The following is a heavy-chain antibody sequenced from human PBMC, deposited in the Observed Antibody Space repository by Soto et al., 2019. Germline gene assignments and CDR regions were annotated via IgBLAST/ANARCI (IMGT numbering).Heavy chain of an antibody. D-gene: IGHD3-10*01. J-gene: IGHJ6*02. V-gene: IGHV3-21*01. CDR3: ARDVGYYGSGVLHGYGMDV. CDR1: GFTFSSYS. CDR2: ISSSSSYI. Sequence: EVQLVESGGGLVKPGGSLRLSCAASGFTFSSYSMNWVRQAPGKGLEWVSSISSSSSYIYYADSVKGRFTISRDNAKNSLYLQMNSLRAEDTAVYYCARDVGYYGSGVLHGYGMDVWGQGTTVTVSS.